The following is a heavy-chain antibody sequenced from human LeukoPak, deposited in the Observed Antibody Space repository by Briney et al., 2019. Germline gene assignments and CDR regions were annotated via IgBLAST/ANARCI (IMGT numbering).Heavy chain of an antibody. CDR2: IYYSGST. V-gene: IGHV4-59*08. CDR1: GGSISSYY. J-gene: IGHJ3*02. D-gene: IGHD6-13*01. CDR3: ASYSTQAFDI. Sequence: PSETLSLTCTVSGGSISSYYWSWIRQPPGKGLEWIGYIYYSGSTNYNPSLKSRVTISVDTSKNQFSLKLSSVTAADTAVYYCASYSTQAFDIWGQETMVTVSS.